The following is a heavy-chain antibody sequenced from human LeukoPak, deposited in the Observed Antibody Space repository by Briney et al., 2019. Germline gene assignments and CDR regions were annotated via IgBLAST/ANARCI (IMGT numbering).Heavy chain of an antibody. V-gene: IGHV3-7*05. CDR2: IKGDGSET. J-gene: IGHJ4*02. D-gene: IGHD6-19*01. CDR3: ATYAVRVAALDY. Sequence: GGSLRLSCLVSGFTFSNSWMTWVRQAPGKGLEWVANIKGDGSETYYVDSVKGRFTISRDNAKNSLYLQMNGLRAEDTAVYYCATYAVRVAALDYWGLGTQVTVSS. CDR1: GFTFSNSW.